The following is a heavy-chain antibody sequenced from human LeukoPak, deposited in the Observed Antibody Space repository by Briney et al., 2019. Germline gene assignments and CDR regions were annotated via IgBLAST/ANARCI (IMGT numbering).Heavy chain of an antibody. Sequence: SVKVSCKASGGTFSSYAISWVRQAPGQGLECMGGIIPIFGTPNYAQKFQDRVTITADESARTAYMELSSLRFEDTAVYYCARQGYTNNLGGYFGDKDDCFDLWGQGTMVTVSS. CDR1: GGTFSSYA. V-gene: IGHV1-69*01. D-gene: IGHD3-9*01. CDR2: IIPIFGTP. J-gene: IGHJ3*01. CDR3: ARQGYTNNLGGYFGDKDDCFDL.